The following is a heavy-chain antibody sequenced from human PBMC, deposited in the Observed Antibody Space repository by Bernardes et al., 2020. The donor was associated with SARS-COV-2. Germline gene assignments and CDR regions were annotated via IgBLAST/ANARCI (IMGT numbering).Heavy chain of an antibody. CDR3: AHLEAVEMATIQYYFDY. CDR1: GFSLSTSGVG. J-gene: IGHJ4*02. V-gene: IGHV2-5*02. Sequence: SGPTLVKPTQTLTLTCTFSGFSLSTSGVGVGWIRQPPGKALEWLALIYWDDDKRYSPSLKSRLTITKDTSKNQVVLTMTNMDPVDTATYYCAHLEAVEMATIQYYFDYWGQGTLVTVSS. CDR2: IYWDDDK. D-gene: IGHD5-12*01.